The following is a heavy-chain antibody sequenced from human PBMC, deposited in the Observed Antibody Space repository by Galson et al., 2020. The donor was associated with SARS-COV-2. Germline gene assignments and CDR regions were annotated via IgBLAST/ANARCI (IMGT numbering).Heavy chain of an antibody. Sequence: GESLKISCAASGFTFSSYNMNWVRQAPGKGLEWVSFITSSSTTYYADSVKGRFTISRDNAKNSLYLQMSGLRDDDTALYYCSRGLSSSWPFSDFWGQGALVNVSS. J-gene: IGHJ4*02. V-gene: IGHV3-48*02. CDR1: GFTFSSYN. CDR2: ITSSSTT. CDR3: SRGLSSSWPFSDF. D-gene: IGHD6-13*01.